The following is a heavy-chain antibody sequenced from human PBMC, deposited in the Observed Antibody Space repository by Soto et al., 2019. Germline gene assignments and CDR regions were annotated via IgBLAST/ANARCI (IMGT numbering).Heavy chain of an antibody. Sequence: EVQLLESGGGLVQPGGSLRLSCSTSGFTFNTYAMNWVRQAPGKGLEWVSALSGSGGTTYYADSVRGRFTISRDNSKNTLFLQMHSLRAEDTALYYCAKQRAGYGSGSDTYSFDFWGQGTLVTVSS. CDR2: LSGSGGTT. CDR3: AKQRAGYGSGSDTYSFDF. J-gene: IGHJ4*02. V-gene: IGHV3-23*01. D-gene: IGHD3-10*01. CDR1: GFTFNTYA.